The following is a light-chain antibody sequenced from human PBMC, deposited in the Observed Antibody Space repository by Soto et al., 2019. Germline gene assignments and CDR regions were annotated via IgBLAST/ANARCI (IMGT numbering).Light chain of an antibody. CDR1: QSLSGSY. CDR2: GVS. CDR3: HQYGSSPRT. V-gene: IGKV3-20*01. J-gene: IGKJ1*01. Sequence: EIVLTQSPGTLSLSPGERATLSCRASQSLSGSYLAWYQQKPGQAPGLLIYGVSNRATGIPDRFSGSGSGTDFTLTISRLEPEDFAVYYCHQYGSSPRTFGQGTKVEIK.